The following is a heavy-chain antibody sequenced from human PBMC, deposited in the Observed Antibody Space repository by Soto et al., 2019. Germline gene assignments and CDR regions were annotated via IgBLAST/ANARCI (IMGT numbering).Heavy chain of an antibody. Sequence: SETLSLTGTVSGGSISSGGYYWSWIRQHPGKGLEWIGYIYYSGSTYYNPSLKSRVTISVDKSKNQFSLKLSSVTAADTAVYYCASSFITMVRGVTPSQHWGQGTLVTVSS. CDR1: GGSISSGGYY. CDR2: IYYSGST. J-gene: IGHJ1*01. V-gene: IGHV4-31*03. CDR3: ASSFITMVRGVTPSQH. D-gene: IGHD3-10*01.